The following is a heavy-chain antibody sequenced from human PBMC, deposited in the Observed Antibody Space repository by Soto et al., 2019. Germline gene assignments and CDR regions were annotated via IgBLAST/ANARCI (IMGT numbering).Heavy chain of an antibody. CDR3: ARQARGQRITIFGVVIGPRCWFDP. D-gene: IGHD3-3*01. J-gene: IGHJ5*02. CDR1: GGSISSSSYY. V-gene: IGHV4-39*01. Sequence: SETLSLTCTVSGGSISSSSYYWGWIRQPPGKGLEWIGSIYYSGSTYYNPSLKSRVTISVDTSKNQFSLKLSSVTAADTAVYYCARQARGQRITIFGVVIGPRCWFDPWGQGTLVTVSS. CDR2: IYYSGST.